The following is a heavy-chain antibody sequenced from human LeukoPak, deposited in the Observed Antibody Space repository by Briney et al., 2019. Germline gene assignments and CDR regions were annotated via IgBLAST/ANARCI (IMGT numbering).Heavy chain of an antibody. CDR3: AKIPSSSWSGDAFDI. J-gene: IGHJ3*02. Sequence: GGSLRLSCATSGFTFSSFGMHWVRQAPGKGLEWVAIIWFDGSKKYYADSVKGRFTISRDNSKNTLYLQMNSLRAEDTAVYYCAKIPSSSWSGDAFDIWGQGTMVTVSS. D-gene: IGHD6-13*01. V-gene: IGHV3-33*06. CDR1: GFTFSSFG. CDR2: IWFDGSKK.